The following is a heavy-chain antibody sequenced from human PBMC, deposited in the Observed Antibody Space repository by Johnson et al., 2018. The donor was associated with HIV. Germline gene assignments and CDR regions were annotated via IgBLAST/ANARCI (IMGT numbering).Heavy chain of an antibody. CDR2: ISYDGSNK. Sequence: VQLVESGGGVVQPGRSLRLSCAASGFTFSSYAMHWVRQAPGKGLEWVAVISYDGSNKYYADSVKGRFTISRDNSKNTLYLQMNSLRAEDTAVYYCARSSGSYLDDAFDIWGKGTMVTVSS. J-gene: IGHJ3*02. V-gene: IGHV3-30*14. CDR3: ARSSGSYLDDAFDI. CDR1: GFTFSSYA. D-gene: IGHD1-26*01.